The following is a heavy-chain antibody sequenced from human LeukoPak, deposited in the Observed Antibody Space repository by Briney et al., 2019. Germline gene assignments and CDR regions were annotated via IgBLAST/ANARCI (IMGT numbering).Heavy chain of an antibody. CDR3: ARDEDTSALSEY. D-gene: IGHD2/OR15-2a*01. J-gene: IGHJ4*02. CDR1: GFSFSSNT. Sequence: GGSLRLSCAGSGFSFSSNTMSWVRQAPGRGLERVSAISNNGGRTDYADSVRGRFTISRDNSKSTLYLHMDSLRAEDTAVYYCARDEDTSALSEYWGQGTLVTVSS. V-gene: IGHV3-23*01. CDR2: ISNNGGRT.